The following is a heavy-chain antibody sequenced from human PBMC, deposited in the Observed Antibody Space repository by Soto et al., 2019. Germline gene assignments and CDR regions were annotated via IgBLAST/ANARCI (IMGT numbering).Heavy chain of an antibody. CDR3: ARDRSSYFDY. Sequence: SETLCLTCSFSGNSMRSINWWNWVRQPPGKGLEWIGEAHHSGRTNYNPSLKSRVTISVDRSQSIFSLKLASVTAADTAVYYCARDRSSYFDYWGQGTPVT. J-gene: IGHJ4*02. V-gene: IGHV4-4*02. CDR2: AHHSGRT. CDR1: GNSMRSINW. D-gene: IGHD3-16*02.